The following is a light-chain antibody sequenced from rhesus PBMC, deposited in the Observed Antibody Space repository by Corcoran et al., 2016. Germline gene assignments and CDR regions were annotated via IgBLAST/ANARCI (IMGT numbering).Light chain of an antibody. CDR3: QHYYDNPYS. CDR1: QNIYSN. Sequence: DIQMTQSPSALSASVGDRVTISCRASQNIYSNLAWYQQKPGKAPKLLIYAASSLQTGIPSRFSGSGSGTDCTLNISSLQPEDSAAYYCQHYYDNPYSFGQGTKVEIK. J-gene: IGKJ2*01. V-gene: IGKV1S12*01. CDR2: AAS.